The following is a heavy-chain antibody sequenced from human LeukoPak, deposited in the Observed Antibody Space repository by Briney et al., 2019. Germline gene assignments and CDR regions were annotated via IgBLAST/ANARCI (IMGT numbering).Heavy chain of an antibody. CDR2: IYSGGYT. V-gene: IGHV3-66*01. CDR1: GLTFSDYR. D-gene: IGHD1-26*01. Sequence: PGGSLRLSCAVSGLTFSDYRMIWVRQAPGKGLEWVAIIYSGGYTDYADSVKGRFTISRDNSKNTLYLQMNSLRAEDTAVYYCARRLEYSGSKGVFDYWGQGTLVTVSS. J-gene: IGHJ4*02. CDR3: ARRLEYSGSKGVFDY.